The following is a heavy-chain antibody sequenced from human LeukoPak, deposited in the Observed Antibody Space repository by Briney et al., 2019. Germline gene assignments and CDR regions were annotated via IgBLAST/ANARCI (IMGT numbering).Heavy chain of an antibody. Sequence: SVTVSCKASGGTFSSYAISWVRQAPGQGLEWMGGIIPIFGTANYAQKFQGRVTITADKSTSTAYMELSSLRSEDTAVYYCAGSLGYCSSTSCYAGEYNWFDPWGQGTLVTVSS. J-gene: IGHJ5*02. CDR1: GGTFSSYA. V-gene: IGHV1-69*06. CDR2: IIPIFGTA. CDR3: AGSLGYCSSTSCYAGEYNWFDP. D-gene: IGHD2-2*01.